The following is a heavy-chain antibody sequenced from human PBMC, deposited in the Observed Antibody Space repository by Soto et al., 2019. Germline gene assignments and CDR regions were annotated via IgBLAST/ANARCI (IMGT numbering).Heavy chain of an antibody. Sequence: QITLKESGPTLVKPTQTLTLTCTFSAFSLSTGGVGVGWIRQPPGKALEWLALIYWDDDKRYSPSLRSRLTITNDTYKNQVVLTMTNMDPLDTATDDCIQIRCGGDCLQSYASFYYYGMDVWGQGTTVTVSS. CDR1: AFSLSTGGVG. CDR2: IYWDDDK. V-gene: IGHV2-5*02. J-gene: IGHJ6*02. D-gene: IGHD2-21*02. CDR3: IQIRCGGDCLQSYASFYYYGMDV.